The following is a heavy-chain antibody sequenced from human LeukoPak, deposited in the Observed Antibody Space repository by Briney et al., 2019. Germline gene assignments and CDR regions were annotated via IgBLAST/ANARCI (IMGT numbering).Heavy chain of an antibody. V-gene: IGHV3-74*01. Sequence: PGGSLRLSCAASGFTFSSYWMHWVRQAPGKGLVWVSRINTDDSSTIYADSVKGRFTISRDNAKNTLFLQMNSLRAEDTAVYYCARGIYWGAAGPYFDYWGQGTLVTVSS. CDR2: INTDDSST. CDR3: ARGIYWGAAGPYFDY. D-gene: IGHD6-13*01. CDR1: GFTFSSYW. J-gene: IGHJ4*02.